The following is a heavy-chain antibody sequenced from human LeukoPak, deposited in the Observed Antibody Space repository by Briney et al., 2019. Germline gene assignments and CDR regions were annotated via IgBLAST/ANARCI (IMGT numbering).Heavy chain of an antibody. J-gene: IGHJ4*02. CDR2: IIPILGIA. CDR1: GGTFSSYT. V-gene: IGHV1-69*02. D-gene: IGHD3-3*01. CDR3: ARYDFWSGYYFDY. Sequence: SVKVSCKASGGTFSSYTISWVRQAPGQGLEWMGRIIPILGIANYAQKFQGRVTITADKSTSTAYMEMSSLRSEDTAVYYCARYDFWSGYYFDYWGQGTLVTVSS.